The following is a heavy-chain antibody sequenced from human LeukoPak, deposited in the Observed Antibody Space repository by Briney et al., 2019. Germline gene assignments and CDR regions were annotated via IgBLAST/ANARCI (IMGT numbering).Heavy chain of an antibody. CDR3: ARAAYSYGYHYYYGMDV. Sequence: ASVKVSCKASGYTFTSYDINWVRQATGQGLEWMGWINPNSGGTNYAQKFQGRVTMTRDTSISTAYMELSRLRSDDTAVYYCARAAYSYGYHYYYGMDVWGQGTTVTVSS. CDR2: INPNSGGT. CDR1: GYTFTSYD. J-gene: IGHJ6*02. V-gene: IGHV1-2*02. D-gene: IGHD5-18*01.